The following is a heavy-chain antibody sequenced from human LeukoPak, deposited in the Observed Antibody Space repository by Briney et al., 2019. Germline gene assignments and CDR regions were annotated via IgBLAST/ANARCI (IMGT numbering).Heavy chain of an antibody. CDR1: NGSITSHY. Sequence: PSETLSPTCTVSNGSITSHYWSWIRQSPGQGPEWIGYVYYSGSTSYNPSLKSRVTVSMDTSKKQFSLIMKSVTGADTAVYFCARFNWGGYYFDSWGQGALVTVSS. CDR3: ARFNWGGYYFDS. CDR2: VYYSGST. J-gene: IGHJ4*02. V-gene: IGHV4-59*08. D-gene: IGHD7-27*01.